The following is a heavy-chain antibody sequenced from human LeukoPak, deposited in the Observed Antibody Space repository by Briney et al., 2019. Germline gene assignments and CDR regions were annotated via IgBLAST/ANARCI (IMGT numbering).Heavy chain of an antibody. J-gene: IGHJ4*02. D-gene: IGHD4-17*01. Sequence: ASVKVSCKAFGYSFIRHHIHWVRQAPGQGLEWMGVLKLYDGSIRYAQKFQGRVTMTSDTSTSTVYMELSSLRSEDTAMYFCARDLTTVTTGNDYWGQGTLVTVSS. CDR3: ARDLTTVTTGNDY. V-gene: IGHV1-46*01. CDR1: GYSFIRHH. CDR2: LKLYDGSI.